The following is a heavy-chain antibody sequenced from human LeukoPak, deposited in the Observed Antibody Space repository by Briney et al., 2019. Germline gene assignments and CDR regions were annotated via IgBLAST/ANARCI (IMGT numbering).Heavy chain of an antibody. Sequence: PGGSLRLSCAASGFTFSSYAMSWVRQAPGKGLEWVSSITGSGGTTFYADSVKGRFTISRDNSKNTLYLHMDSLRVEDTAIYYCASYDFWSGYSTLIDYWGQGTLVTVSS. CDR1: GFTFSSYA. D-gene: IGHD3-3*01. CDR3: ASYDFWSGYSTLIDY. V-gene: IGHV3-23*01. J-gene: IGHJ4*02. CDR2: ITGSGGTT.